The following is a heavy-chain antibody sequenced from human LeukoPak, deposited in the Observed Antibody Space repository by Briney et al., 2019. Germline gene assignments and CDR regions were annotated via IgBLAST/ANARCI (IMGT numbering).Heavy chain of an antibody. V-gene: IGHV1-18*01. J-gene: IGHJ4*02. CDR3: ASGYCTNGVCYLGEY. D-gene: IGHD2-8*01. CDR1: GYSFPSYG. CDR2: ISPYNDNT. Sequence: ASVKVSCKASGYSFPSYGISWVRQAPGQGPEWMGWISPYNDNTNYAQKLQGRVTMTTDTSTSTAYMELRSLRSDDTAVYYCASGYCTNGVCYLGEYWGQGTLVTVSS.